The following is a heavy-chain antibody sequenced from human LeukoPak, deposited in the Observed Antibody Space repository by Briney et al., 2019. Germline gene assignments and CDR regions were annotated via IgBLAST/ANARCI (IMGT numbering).Heavy chain of an antibody. J-gene: IGHJ4*02. CDR3: AREPTYYYDSSGSDY. CDR1: GGSFSGYY. Sequence: PSETLSLTCAVYGGSFSGYYWSWIRQPPGKGLEWIGEINHRGSTNYNPSLKSRVTISVDTSKNQFSLKLSSVTAADTAVYYCAREPTYYYDSSGSDYWGQGTLVTVSS. CDR2: INHRGST. V-gene: IGHV4-34*01. D-gene: IGHD3-22*01.